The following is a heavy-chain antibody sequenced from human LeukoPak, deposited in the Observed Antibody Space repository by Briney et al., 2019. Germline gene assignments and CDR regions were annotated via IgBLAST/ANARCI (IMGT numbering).Heavy chain of an antibody. CDR3: ARELGYYDSSGYYYLTHYDY. D-gene: IGHD3-22*01. J-gene: IGHJ4*02. CDR1: GGSISSGGYY. Sequence: SETLSLTCTVSGGSISSGGYYWSWIRQPAGKGLEWIGRIYTSGSTNYNPSLKSRVTISVDTSKNQFSLKLSSVTAADTAVYYCARELGYYDSSGYYYLTHYDYWGQGTLVTVSS. V-gene: IGHV4-61*02. CDR2: IYTSGST.